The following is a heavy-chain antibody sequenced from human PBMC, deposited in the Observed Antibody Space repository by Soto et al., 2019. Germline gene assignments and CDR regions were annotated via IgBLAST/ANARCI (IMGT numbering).Heavy chain of an antibody. D-gene: IGHD3-9*01. V-gene: IGHV5-51*01. J-gene: IGHJ4*02. CDR2: VYPGDSDI. CDR3: ARRTFGWSFDF. Sequence: GESLKISCTASGYRFTDYWIGWVRQMPGKGLEWMGIVYPGDSDIRYSPSFQGQVTISADKSINTAYLKWSSLKASDTAMYYCARRTFGWSFDFWGPGTLVTVSS. CDR1: GYRFTDYW.